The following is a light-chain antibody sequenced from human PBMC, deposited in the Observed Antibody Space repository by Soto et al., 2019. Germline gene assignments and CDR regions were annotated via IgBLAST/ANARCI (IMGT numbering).Light chain of an antibody. CDR3: QQYDNYRN. Sequence: EIVMTQSPATLSVSPGDRATLSCRASQSVGSNLAWYQQKPGQAPRLLIYGASTRATGIPARFSGSGSGTEFTLTISSLQSEDFAVYYCQQYDNYRNFGHGTKVEIK. CDR1: QSVGSN. CDR2: GAS. J-gene: IGKJ3*01. V-gene: IGKV3-15*01.